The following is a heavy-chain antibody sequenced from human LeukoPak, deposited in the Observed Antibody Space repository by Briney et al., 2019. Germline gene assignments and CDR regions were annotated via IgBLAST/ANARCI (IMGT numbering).Heavy chain of an antibody. CDR3: ASLRFLEWFFGTTSEYYFDY. D-gene: IGHD3-3*01. CDR1: GGSISSSSYY. V-gene: IGHV4-39*01. CDR2: IYYSGST. J-gene: IGHJ4*02. Sequence: SETLSLTCTVSGGSISSSSYYWGWIRQPPGNGLEWIGSIYYSGSTYYNPSLKSRVTISVDTSKNQFSLKLSSVTAADTAVYYCASLRFLEWFFGTTSEYYFDYWGQGTLVTVSS.